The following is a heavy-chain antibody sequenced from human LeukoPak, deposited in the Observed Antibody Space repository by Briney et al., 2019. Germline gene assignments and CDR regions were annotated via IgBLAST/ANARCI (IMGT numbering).Heavy chain of an antibody. D-gene: IGHD6-6*01. CDR3: ARGGERYSSSSSSDY. V-gene: IGHV1-2*02. Sequence: GASVKVSCKASGYTFTGYYMHWVRQAPGQGLEWMGWINPNSGGTNYAQKFQGRVTMTRDTSTSTVYMELSSLRSEDTAVYYCARGGERYSSSSSSDYWGQGTLVTVSS. J-gene: IGHJ4*02. CDR2: INPNSGGT. CDR1: GYTFTGYY.